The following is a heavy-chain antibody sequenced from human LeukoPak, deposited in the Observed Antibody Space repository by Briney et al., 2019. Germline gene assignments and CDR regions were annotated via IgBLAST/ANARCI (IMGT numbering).Heavy chain of an antibody. V-gene: IGHV1-2*02. CDR1: GYTFTGFD. D-gene: IGHD3/OR15-3a*01. Sequence: ASVKVSCKASGYTFTGFDIHWLRPAPGQGLECMGWLNPNNGGTDLAQKFEGRLTLTRDTSINTAYMELNSLGSDDTAIYYCARKSLWTIDFWGQGSLVTVSS. J-gene: IGHJ4*02. CDR2: LNPNNGGT. CDR3: ARKSLWTIDF.